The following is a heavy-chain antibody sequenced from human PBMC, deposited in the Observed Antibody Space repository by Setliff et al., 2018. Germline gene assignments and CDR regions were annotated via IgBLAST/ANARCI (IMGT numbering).Heavy chain of an antibody. V-gene: IGHV4-59*03. CDR2: IYYSGST. Sequence: SETLRLSCTASGFTFSNAWMSWVRQPPGKGLEWIGYIYYSGSTYYNPSLKSRVTISVDTSKNQFSLKLSSVTAADTALYYCTVYNTGSSKDHYWGQGTPVTVSS. CDR1: GFTFSNAW. J-gene: IGHJ4*02. D-gene: IGHD2-8*02. CDR3: TVYNTGSSKDHY.